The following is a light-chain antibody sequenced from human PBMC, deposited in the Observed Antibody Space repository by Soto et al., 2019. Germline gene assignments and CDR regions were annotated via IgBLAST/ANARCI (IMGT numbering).Light chain of an antibody. J-gene: IGKJ1*01. CDR3: QQYDAYPWT. Sequence: DIQMTQSPSTLSASVGDRVTITCRASQSITDWLAWYQQKPGKDPILLIYRASSLKSGAPSRFSGSGSGTEFTLTISSLQPDDFATYYCQQYDAYPWTCGQGTRVEIK. CDR1: QSITDW. CDR2: RAS. V-gene: IGKV1-5*03.